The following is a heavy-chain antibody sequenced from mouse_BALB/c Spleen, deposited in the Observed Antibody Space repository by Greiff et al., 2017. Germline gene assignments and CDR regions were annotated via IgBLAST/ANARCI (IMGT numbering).Heavy chain of an antibody. CDR2: INPSNGRT. Sequence: QVQLQQPGAELVKPGASVKLSCKASGYTFTSYWMHWVKQRPGQGLEWIGEINPSNGRTNYNEKFKSKATLTVDKSSSTAYMQLSSLTSEDSAVYYCARGDDYGFAYWGQGTTLTVSS. V-gene: IGHV1S81*02. CDR3: ARGDDYGFAY. J-gene: IGHJ2*01. CDR1: GYTFTSYW. D-gene: IGHD2-4*01.